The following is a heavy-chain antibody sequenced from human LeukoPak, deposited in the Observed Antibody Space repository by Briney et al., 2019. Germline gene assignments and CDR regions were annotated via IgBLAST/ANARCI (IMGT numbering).Heavy chain of an antibody. CDR3: ARVGDNDAFDI. Sequence: GGSLRLSCAASGFTFSSYSMNWVRQAPGKGLEWVSFISSGSTYIHYADSVKGRFTISRDNSKNTLYLQMSSLRAEDMAVYYCARVGDNDAFDIWGQGTMVTVSS. D-gene: IGHD4-17*01. J-gene: IGHJ3*02. CDR1: GFTFSSYS. V-gene: IGHV3-21*01. CDR2: ISSGSTYI.